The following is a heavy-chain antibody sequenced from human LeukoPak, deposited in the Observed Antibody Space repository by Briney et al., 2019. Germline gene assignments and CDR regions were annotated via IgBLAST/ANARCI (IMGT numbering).Heavy chain of an antibody. CDR3: ARAVAAAAVN. CDR1: GGSISTYY. D-gene: IGHD6-13*01. J-gene: IGHJ4*02. Sequence: SETLSLTCTVSGGSISTYYWSWIRQPPGEGLEWIGHISNGGSTNYNPSLKSRVTISVDTSKNQLSLKMTSVSGADTAVYYCARAVAAAAVNWGQGTLVTVSS. V-gene: IGHV4-59*12. CDR2: ISNGGST.